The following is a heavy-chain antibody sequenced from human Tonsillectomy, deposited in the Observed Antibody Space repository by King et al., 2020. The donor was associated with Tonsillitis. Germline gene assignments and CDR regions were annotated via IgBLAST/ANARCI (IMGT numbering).Heavy chain of an antibody. CDR1: GYSISSGYY. CDR3: ARVPYYDFWGGSGNDY. J-gene: IGHJ4*02. CDR2: IYHSGST. D-gene: IGHD3-3*01. V-gene: IGHV4-38-2*02. Sequence: VQLQESGPGLVKPSETLSLTCTVSGYSISSGYYWGWIRQPPGKGLEWIGSIYHSGSTYYNPSLKSRVIISVDTSKNQFSLKLSSVTAADTAVYYCARVPYYDFWGGSGNDYWGQGTLVTVSS.